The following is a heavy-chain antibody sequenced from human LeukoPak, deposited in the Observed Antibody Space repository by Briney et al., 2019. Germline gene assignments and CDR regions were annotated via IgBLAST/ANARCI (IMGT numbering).Heavy chain of an antibody. CDR1: GVSISTYY. J-gene: IGHJ4*02. CDR3: ARHYPRWLFDF. CDR2: IYYSGTT. V-gene: IGHV4-59*08. Sequence: SETLSLTCTVSGVSISTYYWSWIRQPPGKGLEWIGYIYYSGTTNYNPSLKSRVTMSVDTSKNQFSLKLSSVTAADTAVYYCARHYPRWLFDFWGQGTLASVSS. D-gene: IGHD3-9*01.